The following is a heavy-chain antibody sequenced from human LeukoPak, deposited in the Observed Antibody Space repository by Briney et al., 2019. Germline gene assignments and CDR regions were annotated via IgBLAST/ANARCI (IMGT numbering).Heavy chain of an antibody. D-gene: IGHD5-18*01. J-gene: IGHJ5*02. CDR1: GYTFTSYA. V-gene: IGHV7-4-1*02. CDR3: VRAPPYSYGTNWFDP. CDR2: INTNAGSP. Sequence: ASVKVSCKASGYTFTSYAINWVRQAPGQGLEWMGWINTNAGSPTYALGFTGRFVFSLDTSVSTAYLQISSLKAEDTAVYYCVRAPPYSYGTNWFDPWGQGTLVTVSS.